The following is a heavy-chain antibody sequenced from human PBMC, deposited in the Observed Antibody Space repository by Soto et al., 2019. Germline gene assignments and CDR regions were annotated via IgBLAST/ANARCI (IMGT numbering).Heavy chain of an antibody. V-gene: IGHV3-49*04. CDR1: GFTFGDYA. J-gene: IGHJ6*02. Sequence: PGGSLRLSCTASGFTFGDYAMSWVRQAPGKGLEWVGFIRSKAYGGTTEYAASVKGRFTISRDDSKSIAYLQMNSLKTEDTAVYYCTRDPVRIHYYYGMDVWGQGTTVTVSS. CDR3: TRDPVRIHYYYGMDV. D-gene: IGHD2-21*01. CDR2: IRSKAYGGTT.